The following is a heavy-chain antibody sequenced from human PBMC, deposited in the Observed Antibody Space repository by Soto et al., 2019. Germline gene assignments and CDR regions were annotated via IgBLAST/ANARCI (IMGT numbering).Heavy chain of an antibody. V-gene: IGHV4-31*03. J-gene: IGHJ4*03. Sequence: QVQLQESGPGLVKPSQTLSLTCRVSGDSIRGGGHYWNWIRQFPGKGLEWIGYVYHSGSTHYNPSLRGRITISIDTSKNQFSLRLISVTAADTALYYCARDTGLAPTVWGYWGHGTQVTVSS. D-gene: IGHD7-27*01. CDR3: ARDTGLAPTVWGY. CDR2: VYHSGST. CDR1: GDSIRGGGHY.